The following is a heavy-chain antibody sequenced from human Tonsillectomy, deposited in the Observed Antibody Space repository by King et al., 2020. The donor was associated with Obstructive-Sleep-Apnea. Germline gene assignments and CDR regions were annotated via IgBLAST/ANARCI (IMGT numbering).Heavy chain of an antibody. D-gene: IGHD1-26*01. CDR1: GGSISSYY. CDR3: ARVGETTYYYYGMDV. J-gene: IGHJ6*02. Sequence: QLQESGPGLVKPSETLSLTCTVSGGSISSYYWSWIRQPAGKGLEWIGRVYTSVSTNYNPSLKSRVTMSRETSKNQFSLKLSSVTAADTAVYYCARVGETTYYYYGMDVWGQGTTVTVSS. V-gene: IGHV4-4*07. CDR2: VYTSVST.